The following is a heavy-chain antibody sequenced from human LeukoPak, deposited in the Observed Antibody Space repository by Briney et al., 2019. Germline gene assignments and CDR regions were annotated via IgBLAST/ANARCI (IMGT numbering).Heavy chain of an antibody. V-gene: IGHV3-30-3*01. CDR1: GFTFRNYV. J-gene: IGHJ4*02. Sequence: GGSLGLSCAASGFTFRNYVIHWVRQAPGKGLEWVAVMSSDLNVKVYADSVKGRFTISRNNSRSTLYLQMNSLRPEDTAIYYCAREGYYGSGSPPSLYFDYWGQGTLVTVSS. D-gene: IGHD3-10*01. CDR3: AREGYYGSGSPPSLYFDY. CDR2: MSSDLNVK.